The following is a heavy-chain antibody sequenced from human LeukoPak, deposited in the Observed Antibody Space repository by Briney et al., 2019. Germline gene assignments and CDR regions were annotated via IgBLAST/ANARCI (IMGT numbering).Heavy chain of an antibody. CDR1: GFTFSTYG. CDR2: ISNDGNQK. V-gene: IGHV3-30*18. D-gene: IGHD4/OR15-4a*01. CDR3: AKDLSMGAFDF. Sequence: PGGSLRLSCEGTGFTFSTYGIHWVRQAPGKGLEWVALISNDGNQKFYVDSVKGRFTISRDNSKNTLSLQMNSLRAEDTAMYYCAKDLSMGAFDFWGQGTLVTVSS. J-gene: IGHJ4*02.